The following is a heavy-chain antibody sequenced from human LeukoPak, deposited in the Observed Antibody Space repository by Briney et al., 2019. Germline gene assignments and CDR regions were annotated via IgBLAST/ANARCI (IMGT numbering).Heavy chain of an antibody. J-gene: IGHJ4*02. D-gene: IGHD3-22*01. Sequence: GGSLRLSCAASGFTFSTFAMTWVRQAPGRGLEWVSAVSDSGADTFYADSVRGRFAISRDNSNNTLYLQMNGLRAEDTAIYYCAKDLMSHSSGSLFDYWGPGTLVTVSS. V-gene: IGHV3-23*01. CDR3: AKDLMSHSSGSLFDY. CDR1: GFTFSTFA. CDR2: VSDSGADT.